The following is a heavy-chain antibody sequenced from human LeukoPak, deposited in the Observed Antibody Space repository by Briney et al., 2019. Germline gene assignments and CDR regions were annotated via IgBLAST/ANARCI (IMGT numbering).Heavy chain of an antibody. D-gene: IGHD6-19*01. CDR1: GFTFSSYG. CDR3: ARGVVQWLAYFDY. CDR2: IWYDGSNK. V-gene: IGHV3-33*01. Sequence: GGSLRHSCAASGFTFSSYGMHWVRQAPGRGLEWVAVIWYDGSNKYYADSVKGRFTISRDNSKNTLYLQMNSLRAEDTAVYYCARGVVQWLAYFDYWGQGTLVTVSS. J-gene: IGHJ4*02.